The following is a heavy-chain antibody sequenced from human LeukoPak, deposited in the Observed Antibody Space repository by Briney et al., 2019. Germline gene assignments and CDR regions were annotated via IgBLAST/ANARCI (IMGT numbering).Heavy chain of an antibody. CDR2: ISSSGSAI. CDR3: ARGGSLGY. Sequence: GGSLRLSCAASGFTFSSYEMNWVRQAPGKGLEWVSKISSSGSAIYYADSVKGRFTISRDNAKSTLYLQMNSLRVEDAAVYYCARGGSLGYWGQGTLVTVSS. V-gene: IGHV3-48*03. D-gene: IGHD6-19*01. J-gene: IGHJ4*02. CDR1: GFTFSSYE.